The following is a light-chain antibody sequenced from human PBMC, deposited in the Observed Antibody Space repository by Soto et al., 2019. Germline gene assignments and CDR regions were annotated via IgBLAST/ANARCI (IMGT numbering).Light chain of an antibody. V-gene: IGKV3-15*01. J-gene: IGKJ2*01. CDR1: QSVSSN. CDR3: QQYNNGPPN. CDR2: GAS. Sequence: EIVMTQSPATLSVSPGERATLSCRASQSVSSNLAWYQQKPGQAPRLLIYGASTRATGIPARFSGSGSGTEFTLTISSLQSEDFEVYYCQQYNNGPPNFGQGTKLEIK.